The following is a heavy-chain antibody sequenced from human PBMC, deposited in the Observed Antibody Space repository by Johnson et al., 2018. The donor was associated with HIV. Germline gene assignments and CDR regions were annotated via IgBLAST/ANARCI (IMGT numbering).Heavy chain of an antibody. CDR2: ISYDGSNK. Sequence: VQLVESGGGVVQPGRSLRLSCAASGFTFSSYAMHWVRQAPGKGLEWVAVISYDGSNKYYADSVKGRLTISRDNSKNTLYLQMNSLRAEDTAVYYCARELEFGDLRKNDAFDIWGQGTMVTVSS. D-gene: IGHD4-17*01. V-gene: IGHV3-30-3*01. CDR1: GFTFSSYA. CDR3: ARELEFGDLRKNDAFDI. J-gene: IGHJ3*02.